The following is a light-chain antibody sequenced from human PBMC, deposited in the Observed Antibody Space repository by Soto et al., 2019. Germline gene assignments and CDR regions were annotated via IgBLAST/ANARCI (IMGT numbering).Light chain of an antibody. CDR2: DVS. CDR3: VSYTTSTSYV. Sequence: QSALTQPASVSGSPGQSITISCTGTSSDVGGYIYVSWYQQHPGKAPKLMIYDVSNRPSGVSNRFSGSKSGNTASLTISGLQDEDEADYYCVSYTTSTSYVFGTGTKLTVL. CDR1: SSDVGGYIY. J-gene: IGLJ1*01. V-gene: IGLV2-14*03.